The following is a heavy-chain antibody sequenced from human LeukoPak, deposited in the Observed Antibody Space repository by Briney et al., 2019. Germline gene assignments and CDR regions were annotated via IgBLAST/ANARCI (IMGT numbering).Heavy chain of an antibody. V-gene: IGHV3-49*04. D-gene: IGHD3-3*01. CDR3: TRAYDFWSGQRNYFDY. CDR1: GFTFSSYS. Sequence: GGSLRLSCVASGFTFSSYSMNWVRQAPGKGLEWVGFIRSKAYGGTTEYAASVKGRFTISRDDSKSIAYLQMNSLKTEDTAVYYCTRAYDFWSGQRNYFDYWGQGTLVTVSS. J-gene: IGHJ4*02. CDR2: IRSKAYGGTT.